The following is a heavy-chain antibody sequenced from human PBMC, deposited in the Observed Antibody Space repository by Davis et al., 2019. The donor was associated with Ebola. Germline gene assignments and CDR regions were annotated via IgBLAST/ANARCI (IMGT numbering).Heavy chain of an antibody. V-gene: IGHV2-5*01. J-gene: IGHJ4*02. D-gene: IGHD2-8*02. CDR2: IYWNDEQ. CDR1: GFSLSASGVG. CDR3: AHKEFGYCTGTTCLSYFDC. Sequence: SGPTLVKPTQTLTLTCSFSGFSLSASGVGVGWVRQSPGKALEWLALIYWNDEQRYNPSLKSRLTITKDTSRNQVVLTMTNMDPVDTGTYYCAHKEFGYCTGTTCLSYFDCWGQGTLVTVSS.